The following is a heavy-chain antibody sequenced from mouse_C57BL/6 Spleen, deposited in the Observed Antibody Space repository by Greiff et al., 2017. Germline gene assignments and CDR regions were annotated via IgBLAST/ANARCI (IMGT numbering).Heavy chain of an antibody. CDR2: IDPENGDT. V-gene: IGHV14-4*01. Sequence: DVQLVESGAELVRPGASVKLSCTASGFNIKDDYMHWVKQRPEQGLEWIGWIDPENGDTEYASKFQGKATITADTSSNTAYLQLSSLTSEDTAVYYCTTDSSGPRFAYWGQGTLVTVSA. J-gene: IGHJ3*01. D-gene: IGHD3-2*02. CDR1: GFNIKDDY. CDR3: TTDSSGPRFAY.